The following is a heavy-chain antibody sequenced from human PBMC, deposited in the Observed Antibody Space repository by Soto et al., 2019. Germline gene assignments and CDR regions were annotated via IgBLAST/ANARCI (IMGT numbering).Heavy chain of an antibody. Sequence: QITLKASGPTLVKPTQPLTLTCTSSGFSFSTTGLGVGWIRQPHVKALEWLALIYWDDDKRYSPSLKSSRTITKDTSKNQVALTMTNMDPVDIATYYCAHRQAQGIGLAGTFDSWGQGTLVTLSS. CDR1: GFSFSTTGLG. D-gene: IGHD6-19*01. CDR3: AHRQAQGIGLAGTFDS. J-gene: IGHJ4*02. V-gene: IGHV2-5*02. CDR2: IYWDDDK.